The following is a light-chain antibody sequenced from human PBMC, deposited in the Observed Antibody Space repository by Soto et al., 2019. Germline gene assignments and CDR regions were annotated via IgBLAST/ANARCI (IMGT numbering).Light chain of an antibody. CDR2: DVT. J-gene: IGLJ1*01. CDR1: SSDIGGYNY. V-gene: IGLV2-14*03. CDR3: SSSTNSNTPYV. Sequence: QSALTQPASVSGSPGQSITISCTGSSSDIGGYNYVSWYQQHPGKAPKLMLYDVTNRPSGVSNRFSGSKSGNTASLTISGIKDEAEADYYCSSSTNSNTPYVFGTKNKLTVL.